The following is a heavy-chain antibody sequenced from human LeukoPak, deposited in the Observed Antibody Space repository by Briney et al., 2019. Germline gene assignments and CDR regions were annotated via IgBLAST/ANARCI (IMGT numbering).Heavy chain of an antibody. CDR3: ASNPPRTGDFNY. V-gene: IGHV1-8*01. J-gene: IGHJ4*02. D-gene: IGHD7-27*01. Sequence: GASVTVSCTTSGYTFTNYDINWVRQATGQGLEWMGWMSPNNGNTGYAQKFQGRVTMTRDTSINTAYMGLSSLRSEDTAVYYCASNPPRTGDFNYWGQGALVTVSS. CDR1: GYTFTNYD. CDR2: MSPNNGNT.